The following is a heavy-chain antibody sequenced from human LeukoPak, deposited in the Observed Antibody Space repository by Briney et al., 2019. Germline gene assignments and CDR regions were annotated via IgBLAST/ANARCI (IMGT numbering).Heavy chain of an antibody. CDR3: ARLELGIFGVVIMPYYYYGMDV. CDR2: IYYSGST. V-gene: IGHV4-39*01. D-gene: IGHD3-3*01. CDR1: GGSISSRIYY. J-gene: IGHJ6*02. Sequence: KPSETLSLTYIVSGGSISSRIYYWGWIRQPPGKGLEWIGSIYYSGSTYYNSSLKSRVTISVDTSKNQFSLKLSSVTAADTAVYYCARLELGIFGVVIMPYYYYGMDVWGQGTTVTVSS.